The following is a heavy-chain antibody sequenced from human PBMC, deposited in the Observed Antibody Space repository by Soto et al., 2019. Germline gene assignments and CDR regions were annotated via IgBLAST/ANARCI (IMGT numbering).Heavy chain of an antibody. D-gene: IGHD2-21*02. Sequence: QVQLVQSGAEVKKPGSSVKVSCKASGGTFSSYTISWVRQAPGQGLEWMGRIIPILGIANYAQKFQGRVTITADKSTSTAYMERSSLRSEDTAVYYCARDPPTIVVVTAAPEYFQHWGQGTMVTVSS. J-gene: IGHJ1*01. CDR3: ARDPPTIVVVTAAPEYFQH. CDR2: IIPILGIA. CDR1: GGTFSSYT. V-gene: IGHV1-69*08.